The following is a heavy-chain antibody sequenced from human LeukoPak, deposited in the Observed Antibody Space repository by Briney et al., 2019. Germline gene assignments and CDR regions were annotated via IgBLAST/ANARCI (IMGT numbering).Heavy chain of an antibody. J-gene: IGHJ4*02. Sequence: SVKVSCKVSGYTFTSYGISWVRQAPGQGLEWMGWISAYSGDTNYAQKFKGRVFMTTDTSTRTVYMQLRSLTSDDTAVYYCARDLKRTVGATTASDYWGQGTLVTASS. CDR2: ISAYSGDT. V-gene: IGHV1-18*01. D-gene: IGHD1-26*01. CDR3: ARDLKRTVGATTASDY. CDR1: GYTFTSYG.